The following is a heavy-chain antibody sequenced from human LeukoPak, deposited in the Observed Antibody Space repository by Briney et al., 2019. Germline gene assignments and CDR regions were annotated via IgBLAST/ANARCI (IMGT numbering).Heavy chain of an antibody. J-gene: IGHJ4*02. D-gene: IGHD1-26*01. Sequence: GGSLRLSCAASGLTFSTYGMHWVRQAPSKGLEWVAFITNEGSNKYYTDSVKGRFTISRDNSKNTLYLQMNSLRAEDTAVYYCAKEPFQWANADYWGQGTLVTVSS. CDR3: AKEPFQWANADY. CDR1: GLTFSTYG. V-gene: IGHV3-30*02. CDR2: ITNEGSNK.